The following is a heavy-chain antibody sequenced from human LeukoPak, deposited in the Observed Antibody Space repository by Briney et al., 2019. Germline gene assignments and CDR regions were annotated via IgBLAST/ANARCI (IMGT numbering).Heavy chain of an antibody. CDR3: ARGGYSSSPMYNWFDP. V-gene: IGHV3-33*08. D-gene: IGHD6-6*01. CDR1: GFTFRNYV. Sequence: GGSLRLSCAASGFTFRNYVIHWVRQAPGKGLERVAVIWYDGSNKYYADSVKGRFTISRDNSKNTLYLQMNSLRAEDTAVYYCARGGYSSSPMYNWFDPWGQGTLVTVSS. CDR2: IWYDGSNK. J-gene: IGHJ5*02.